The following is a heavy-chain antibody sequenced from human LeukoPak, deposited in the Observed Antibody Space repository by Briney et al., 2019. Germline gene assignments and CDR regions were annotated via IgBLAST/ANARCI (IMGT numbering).Heavy chain of an antibody. Sequence: ASVKVSRKASGYSFSSHDINWVRQAPGQGLEWMGWINPNSGGTNYAQKFQGRVTMTRDTSISTAYMELSRLRSDDTAVYYCARARYCSSTSCYPDYWGQGTLVTVSS. CDR3: ARARYCSSTSCYPDY. CDR1: GYSFSSHD. D-gene: IGHD2-2*01. CDR2: INPNSGGT. V-gene: IGHV1-2*02. J-gene: IGHJ4*02.